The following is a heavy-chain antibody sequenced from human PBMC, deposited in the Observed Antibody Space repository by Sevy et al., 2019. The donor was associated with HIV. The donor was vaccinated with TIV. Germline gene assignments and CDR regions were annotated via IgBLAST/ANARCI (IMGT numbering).Heavy chain of an antibody. CDR3: ARDRGEILSSAFNY. Sequence: GGSLRLSCAASGFTFSSYRMNWVRQAPGKGLEWVSSVTSLSNYIYYADSVKGRFTISRDNAKNSLYLQMNSLRAEDTAIYYCARDRGEILSSAFNYWGQGTLVTVSS. J-gene: IGHJ4*02. D-gene: IGHD3-10*01. CDR2: VTSLSNYI. CDR1: GFTFSSYR. V-gene: IGHV3-21*01.